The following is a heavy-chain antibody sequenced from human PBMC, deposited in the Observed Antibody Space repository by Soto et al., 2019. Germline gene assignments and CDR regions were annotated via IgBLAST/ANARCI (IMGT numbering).Heavy chain of an antibody. D-gene: IGHD3-3*01. V-gene: IGHV3-21*01. Sequence: KTGGSLRLSCAASGFTFSSYSMNWVRQAPGKGLEWVSSISSSSSYIYYADSVKGRFTISRDNAKNSLYLQMNSLRAEDTAVYYCARDRLPKNYDFWRRDGMDVWGQGTTVTVSS. CDR3: ARDRLPKNYDFWRRDGMDV. CDR2: ISSSSSYI. CDR1: GFTFSSYS. J-gene: IGHJ6*02.